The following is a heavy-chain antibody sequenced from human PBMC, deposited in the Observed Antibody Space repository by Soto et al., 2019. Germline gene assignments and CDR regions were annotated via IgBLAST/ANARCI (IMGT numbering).Heavy chain of an antibody. V-gene: IGHV3-23*01. J-gene: IGHJ4*02. D-gene: IGHD4-4*01. CDR2: MSGSGGST. Sequence: GGSLRLSCAASGFTFSTYAMSWVRQAPGKGLEWVSAMSGSGGSTHYADSVKGRFTISRDNSKNTLYLQMNSLRAEDTAVYYCAKDSSVTLPCFDYWGQGTLVTVYS. CDR1: GFTFSTYA. CDR3: AKDSSVTLPCFDY.